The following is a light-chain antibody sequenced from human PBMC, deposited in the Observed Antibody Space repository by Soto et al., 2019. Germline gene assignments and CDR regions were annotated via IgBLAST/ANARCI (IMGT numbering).Light chain of an antibody. V-gene: IGLV2-14*01. J-gene: IGLJ1*01. CDR1: SSDFGGYNY. CDR2: DVS. CDR3: SSYTSSSTLHF. Sequence: QSVLTQPASVSGSPGQSITISCTGTSSDFGGYNYVSWYQQHPGKAPKLMIYDVSNRPSGVSNRFSGSKSGNTASLTISGLQAEDEADYYCSSYTSSSTLHFFGTGTKLTVL.